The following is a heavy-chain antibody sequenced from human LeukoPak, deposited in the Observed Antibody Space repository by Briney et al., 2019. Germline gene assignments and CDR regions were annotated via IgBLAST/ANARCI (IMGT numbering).Heavy chain of an antibody. CDR1: GFTFSTYW. D-gene: IGHD6-13*01. Sequence: GGSLRLSCAASGFTFSTYWMHWVRHAPGKGLVWVSHINSDGRNTTYADSVTGRFTISRDNAKNTPYLQMNSLRVEDTAVYYCARVLAQQQGYWGQGTLVTVSS. V-gene: IGHV3-74*01. J-gene: IGHJ4*02. CDR3: ARVLAQQQGY. CDR2: INSDGRNT.